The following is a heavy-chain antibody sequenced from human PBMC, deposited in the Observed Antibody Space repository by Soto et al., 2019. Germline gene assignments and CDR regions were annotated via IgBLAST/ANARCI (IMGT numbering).Heavy chain of an antibody. CDR2: INPGGGSK. CDR1: GYTFTTYY. D-gene: IGHD5-18*01. J-gene: IGHJ4*02. CDR3: ARDPRMVTIRSLPKYHFDL. V-gene: IGHV1-46*01. Sequence: GASVNVSCKASGYTFTTYYLHWVRQAPGQGLEWMGVINPGGGSKSYGQKFQGRVTMTRDTSTTTVFMELSSLRSEDTAVYYCARDPRMVTIRSLPKYHFDLWGQGTQVTVPS.